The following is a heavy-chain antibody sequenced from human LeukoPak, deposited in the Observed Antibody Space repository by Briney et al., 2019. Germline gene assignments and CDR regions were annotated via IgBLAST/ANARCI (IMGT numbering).Heavy chain of an antibody. V-gene: IGHV1-24*01. D-gene: IGHD3-9*01. CDR3: ARGNYDILTGTSLYAYYGMDV. CDR1: GYTLTEMS. Sequence: ASVKVSCKVSGYTLTEMSIHWVRQAPGGALEWMGGFDPEDGETVYAPKFQGRVTMTEDTSADTAYMELSSLRSEDTAVYYCARGNYDILTGTSLYAYYGMDVWGQGTTVTVSS. CDR2: FDPEDGET. J-gene: IGHJ6*02.